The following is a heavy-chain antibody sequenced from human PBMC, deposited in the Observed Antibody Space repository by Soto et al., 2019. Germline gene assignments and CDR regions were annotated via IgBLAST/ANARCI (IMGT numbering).Heavy chain of an antibody. V-gene: IGHV1-2*04. J-gene: IGHJ6*02. Sequence: QVQLCHSGAEVKKPGASLKVSCKASGYTFTGYYMNWVRQAPGQGLEWMGWINPNSGGTNYAQKFQGWVTMTRDTSISTAYMELSRLRSDDTAVYYCAKSDFGVGMYGMDVWGQGTTVTVSS. D-gene: IGHD3-3*01. CDR2: INPNSGGT. CDR1: GYTFTGYY. CDR3: AKSDFGVGMYGMDV.